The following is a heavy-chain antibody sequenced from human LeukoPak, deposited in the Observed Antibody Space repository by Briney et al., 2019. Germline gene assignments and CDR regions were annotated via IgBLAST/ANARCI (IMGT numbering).Heavy chain of an antibody. CDR1: GGSISSYY. D-gene: IGHD3-10*01. J-gene: IGHJ3*02. CDR2: IYTSGST. Sequence: SETLSLTCTVSGGSISSYYWSWIRQPAGKGLEWIGRIYTSGSTNYNSSLKSRVTMSVDTSKNQFSLKLSSVTAADTAVYYCARGLLWFGELLPPDAFDIWGQGTMVTVSS. V-gene: IGHV4-4*07. CDR3: ARGLLWFGELLPPDAFDI.